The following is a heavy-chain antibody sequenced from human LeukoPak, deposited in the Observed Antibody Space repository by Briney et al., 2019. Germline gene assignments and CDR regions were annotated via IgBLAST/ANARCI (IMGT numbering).Heavy chain of an antibody. V-gene: IGHV3-21*01. CDR3: ASPEWLPDSIDI. J-gene: IGHJ3*02. CDR1: GFTFSSYS. CDR2: ISSSSSYI. D-gene: IGHD3-3*01. Sequence: GGSLRLSCAASGFTFSSYSMNWVRQAPGKGLEWVSSISSSSSYIYYADSVKGRFTISRDNAKNSLYLQMNNLRAEDTAVYYCASPEWLPDSIDIWGQGTMVTVSS.